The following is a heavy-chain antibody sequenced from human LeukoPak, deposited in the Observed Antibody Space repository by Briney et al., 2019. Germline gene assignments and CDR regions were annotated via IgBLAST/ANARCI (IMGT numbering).Heavy chain of an antibody. CDR2: INPNSGGT. D-gene: IGHD3-9*01. Sequence: ASVKVSCKASGYTFTGYYMHWVRQAPGQGLEWMGWINPNSGGTNYAQKFQGRVTMTRDTSISTAYMELSRLRSDDTAVYYCAKDRLNGDILTGYHHPLDYWGQGTLVTVSS. CDR3: AKDRLNGDILTGYHHPLDY. CDR1: GYTFTGYY. V-gene: IGHV1-2*02. J-gene: IGHJ4*02.